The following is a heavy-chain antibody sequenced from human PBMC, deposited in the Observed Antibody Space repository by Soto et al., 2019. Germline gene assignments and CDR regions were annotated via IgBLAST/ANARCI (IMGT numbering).Heavy chain of an antibody. V-gene: IGHV3-9*01. CDR2: ILWDNGSR. J-gene: IGHJ6*02. Sequence: EVQLVESGGALVQPGRSLRLSCEASGFTFDDYAMYWVRQAPGKGLEWVSSILWDNGSRGYAESVEGRFTISRDNAKNSLYLQMDGLRAEDTAIYYCVPEIRVARTEGDYYGMDFWGQGTTVIVSS. CDR3: VPEIRVARTEGDYYGMDF. D-gene: IGHD5-12*01. CDR1: GFTFDDYA.